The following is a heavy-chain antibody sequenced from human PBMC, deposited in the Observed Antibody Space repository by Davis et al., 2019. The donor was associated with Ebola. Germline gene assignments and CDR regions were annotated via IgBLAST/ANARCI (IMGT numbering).Heavy chain of an antibody. V-gene: IGHV3-21*01. D-gene: IGHD3-9*01. CDR2: ISSSSSYI. CDR1: GFTFSSYS. CDR3: ARGMNYDILTGYYPYYYYGMDV. J-gene: IGHJ6*02. Sequence: PGGSLRLSCAASGFTFSSYSMNWVRQAPGKGLEWVSSISSSSSYIYYADSVKGRFTISRDNAKNSLYLQMNSLRAEDTAVYYCARGMNYDILTGYYPYYYYGMDVWGQGTTVTVSS.